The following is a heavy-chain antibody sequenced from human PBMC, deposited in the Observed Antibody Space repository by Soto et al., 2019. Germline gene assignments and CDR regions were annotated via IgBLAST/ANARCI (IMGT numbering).Heavy chain of an antibody. V-gene: IGHV1-18*04. CDR2: ISAYNGNT. CDR1: GYTFTSYG. D-gene: IGHD3-10*01. J-gene: IGHJ4*02. CDR3: ARSVYPYGSGSYYPSNY. Sequence: ASVKVPCKASGYTFTSYGISWVRQAPGQGLEWMGWISAYNGNTNYAQKLQGRVTMTADTSTSTAYMELRSLRSDDTAVYYCARSVYPYGSGSYYPSNYWGQGTLVTVSS.